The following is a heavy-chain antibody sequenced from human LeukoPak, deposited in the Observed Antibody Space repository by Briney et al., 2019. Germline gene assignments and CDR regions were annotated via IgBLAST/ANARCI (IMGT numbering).Heavy chain of an antibody. D-gene: IGHD3-10*01. CDR2: ISGSGATT. J-gene: IGHJ4*02. V-gene: IGHV3-23*01. CDR1: GFPFSSFA. Sequence: QPGGSLRLSCAASGFPFSSFAMSWVRQAPGKGLEWVSTISGSGATTYYADSVRGRFTTSRDNSKNTLYLQMNSLRAEDTAVYYCAKFDGSGSYYNPLDYWGQGTLVTVSS. CDR3: AKFDGSGSYYNPLDY.